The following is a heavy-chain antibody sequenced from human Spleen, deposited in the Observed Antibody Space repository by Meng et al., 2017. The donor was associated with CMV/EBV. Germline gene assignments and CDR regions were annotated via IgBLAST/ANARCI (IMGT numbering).Heavy chain of an antibody. J-gene: IGHJ3*02. V-gene: IGHV3-7*01. CDR2: IKQDGSEN. CDR1: GFTFSSYW. CDR3: AREGYCSGGSCYLDAFDI. Sequence: GESLKISCVASGFTFSSYWMSWVRQAPGKGLEWVANIKQDGSENYYVDSVKGRFTISRDNAKNSLYLQMNSLRGEDTAVYYCAREGYCSGGSCYLDAFDIWGQGTMVTVSS. D-gene: IGHD2-15*01.